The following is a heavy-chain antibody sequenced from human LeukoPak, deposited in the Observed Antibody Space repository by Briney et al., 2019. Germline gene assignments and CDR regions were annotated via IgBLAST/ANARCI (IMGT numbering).Heavy chain of an antibody. J-gene: IGHJ4*02. CDR1: GGSFSGYY. D-gene: IGHD3-22*01. Sequence: PSETLSLTCAVYGGSFSGYYWSRIRQPPGKGLEWIGEINHSGSTNYNPSLKSRVTISVDTSKNQFSLKLSSVTAADTAVYYCARGPNIAMIVVVTFDYWGQGTLVTVSS. CDR3: ARGPNIAMIVVVTFDY. V-gene: IGHV4-34*01. CDR2: INHSGST.